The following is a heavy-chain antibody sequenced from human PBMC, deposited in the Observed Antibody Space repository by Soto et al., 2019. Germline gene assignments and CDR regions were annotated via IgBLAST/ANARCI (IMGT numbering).Heavy chain of an antibody. D-gene: IGHD6-6*01. V-gene: IGHV3-30*18. CDR3: AKEMYPRTVLDSSSPWGDY. CDR1: GFTFSDYG. Sequence: GSLRLSGSVSGFTFSDYGMHGVRQAPGKGLEWVAVMSYAGSYKYYADSVKGRFTISRDLSGNTLFLQMNSLRLEDTAVYFCAKEMYPRTVLDSSSPWGDYWGQGTLVTVSS. CDR2: MSYAGSYK. J-gene: IGHJ4*02.